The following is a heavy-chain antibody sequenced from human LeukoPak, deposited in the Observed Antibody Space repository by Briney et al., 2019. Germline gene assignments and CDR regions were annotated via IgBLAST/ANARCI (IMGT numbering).Heavy chain of an antibody. J-gene: IGHJ4*02. Sequence: GGSLRLSCAASGFTFSSYWMHWVRQAPGKGLEWVSFIYSGGNTHYSDSVKGRFTLSRDNSKNTLYLQMNGLRAEDTAIYYCARRAGEYSHPYDYWGQGTLVTVSS. D-gene: IGHD2-15*01. V-gene: IGHV3-53*01. CDR3: ARRAGEYSHPYDY. CDR1: GFTFSSYW. CDR2: IYSGGNT.